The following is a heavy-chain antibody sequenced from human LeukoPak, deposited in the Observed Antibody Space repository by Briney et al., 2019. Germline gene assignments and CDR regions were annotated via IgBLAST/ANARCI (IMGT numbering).Heavy chain of an antibody. J-gene: IGHJ4*02. CDR1: GGSFSGYY. V-gene: IGHV4-34*01. CDR2: INYSGST. CDR3: ARGGSRIQLWLDFDY. Sequence: SETLSLTSAVYGGSFSGYYWSWIRQPLGKGLEWIGEINYSGSTNYNPSLKSRVIISVDTSKNQFSLKLSSVTAADTAVYYCARGGSRIQLWLDFDYWGQGTLVTVSS. D-gene: IGHD5-18*01.